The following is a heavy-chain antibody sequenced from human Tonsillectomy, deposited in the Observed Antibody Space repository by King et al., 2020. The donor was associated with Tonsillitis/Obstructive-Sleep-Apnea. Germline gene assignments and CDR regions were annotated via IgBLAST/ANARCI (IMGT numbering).Heavy chain of an antibody. CDR3: ARRTAYDYMWGSYRLIGGDAFDI. V-gene: IGHV4-39*01. D-gene: IGHD3-16*02. CDR1: GGSISSSSYY. CDR2: IYYSGST. J-gene: IGHJ3*02. Sequence: QLQESGPGLVKPSETLSLTCTVSGGSISSSSYYWGWIRQPPGKGLEWIGSIYYSGSTYYNPSLKSRVTISVDTSKNQFSLKLSSVTAADTAVYYCARRTAYDYMWGSYRLIGGDAFDIWGQGTMVTVSS.